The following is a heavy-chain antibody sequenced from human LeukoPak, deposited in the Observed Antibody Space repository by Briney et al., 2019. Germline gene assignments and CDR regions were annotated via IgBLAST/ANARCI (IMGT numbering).Heavy chain of an antibody. D-gene: IGHD3-22*01. Sequence: SETLSLTCAVSGGSISSSNWWSWVRQPPGKGLEWIGEIYHSGSTNYNPSLKSRVTISVDKSKNQFSLKLSSVTVADTAVYYCASWSDYYDSSGNYWGQGTLVTVSS. V-gene: IGHV4-4*02. J-gene: IGHJ4*02. CDR1: GGSISSSNW. CDR3: ASWSDYYDSSGNY. CDR2: IYHSGST.